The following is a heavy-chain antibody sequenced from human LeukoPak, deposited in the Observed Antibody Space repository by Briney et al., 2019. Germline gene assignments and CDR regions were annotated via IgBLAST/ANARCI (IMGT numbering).Heavy chain of an antibody. Sequence: ASVKVSCKASGYSFTYYPLNWVRQAPGQGLEWMGWISAYNGNTNYAQKLQGRVTMTTDTSTSTAYMELRSLRSDDTAVYYCARVVAPTEFDYWGQGTLVTVSS. D-gene: IGHD5-12*01. CDR2: ISAYNGNT. V-gene: IGHV1-18*01. CDR3: ARVVAPTEFDY. J-gene: IGHJ4*02. CDR1: GYSFTYYP.